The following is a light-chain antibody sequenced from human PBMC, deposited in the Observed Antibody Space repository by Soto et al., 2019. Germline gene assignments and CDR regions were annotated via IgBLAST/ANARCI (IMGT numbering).Light chain of an antibody. CDR1: SSDVGGYNS. Sequence: QSVLTQPASVSGSPGQSITISCTGTSSDVGGYNSISWYQQHPGKAPKLMIYDVSNRPSGISNRFSGFKSGNTAFLTISGLQAEDEADYYCSSNTGSNTVLFGGGTKVTVL. CDR2: DVS. V-gene: IGLV2-14*01. J-gene: IGLJ2*01. CDR3: SSNTGSNTVL.